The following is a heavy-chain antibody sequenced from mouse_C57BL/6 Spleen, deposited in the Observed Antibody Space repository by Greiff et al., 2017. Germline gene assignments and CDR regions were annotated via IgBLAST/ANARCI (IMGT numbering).Heavy chain of an antibody. D-gene: IGHD2-1*01. Sequence: EVQLVESGGGLVKPGGSLKLSCAASGFTFSDYGMHWVRQAPEKGLEWVAYISSGSSTIYYADTVTGRFTISRDNAKNTLFLQMTSLRSEDTAMYYCASEGYYGGYWGQGTTLTVSS. J-gene: IGHJ2*01. V-gene: IGHV5-17*01. CDR3: ASEGYYGGY. CDR1: GFTFSDYG. CDR2: ISSGSSTI.